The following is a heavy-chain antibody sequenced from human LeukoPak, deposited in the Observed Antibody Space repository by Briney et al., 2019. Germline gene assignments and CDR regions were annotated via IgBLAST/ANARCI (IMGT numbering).Heavy chain of an antibody. CDR1: GFTFSSYA. CDR2: IKQDGSEK. J-gene: IGHJ4*02. CDR3: ARSPPEANYYDSSGFDY. Sequence: GGSLRLSCSASGFTFSSYAMHWVRQAPGKGLEWVANIKQDGSEKYYVDSVKGRFTISRDNAKNSLYLQMNSLRAEDTAVYYCARSPPEANYYDSSGFDYWGQGTLVTVSS. V-gene: IGHV3-7*01. D-gene: IGHD3-22*01.